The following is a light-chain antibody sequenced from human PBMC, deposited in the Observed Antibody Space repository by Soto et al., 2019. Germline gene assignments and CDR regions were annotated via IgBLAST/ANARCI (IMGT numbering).Light chain of an antibody. CDR1: QRISSN. J-gene: IGKJ2*01. CDR2: GAS. CDR3: QQYNIWPPYT. V-gene: IGKV3-15*01. Sequence: EIVMTQSPSTLSVSPGERATLYCKASQRISSNLAWYQQKPAQPPRLLIYGASTRATGIPASLSGSGSGTEFTLTISGLQSEDFALYYCQQYNIWPPYTFGQGTKLEIK.